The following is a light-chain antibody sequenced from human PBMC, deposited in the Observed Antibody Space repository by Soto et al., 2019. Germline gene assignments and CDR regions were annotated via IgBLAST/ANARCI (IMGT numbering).Light chain of an antibody. Sequence: QSALSQPPSASGSPGQSVTISCTRTSSDVGGYNYVSWYQHHPGKAPKLMIYEVTKRPSGVPDRFSGSKSGNTASLTVSGLQAEDDSDYYCSSYAGSNNVVFGGGTKVTVL. J-gene: IGLJ2*01. CDR2: EVT. CDR3: SSYAGSNNVV. CDR1: SSDVGGYNY. V-gene: IGLV2-8*01.